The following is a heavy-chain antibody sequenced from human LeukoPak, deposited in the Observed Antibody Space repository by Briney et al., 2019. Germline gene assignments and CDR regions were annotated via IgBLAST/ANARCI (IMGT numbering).Heavy chain of an antibody. J-gene: IGHJ4*02. CDR2: ISSSSSYI. V-gene: IGHV3-21*01. CDR3: ARERRPEDFDWLSYFDY. Sequence: GESLRLSCAASGFTFSSYSMNWVRQAPGKGLEWVSSISSSSSYIYYADSVKGRFTISRDNAKNSLYLQMNSLRAEDTAVYYCARERRPEDFDWLSYFDYWGQGILVTVSS. D-gene: IGHD3-9*01. CDR1: GFTFSSYS.